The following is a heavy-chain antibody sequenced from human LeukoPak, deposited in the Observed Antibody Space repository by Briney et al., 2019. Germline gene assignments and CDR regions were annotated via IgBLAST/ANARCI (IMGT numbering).Heavy chain of an antibody. J-gene: IGHJ4*02. D-gene: IGHD3-22*01. CDR3: AMFVVYYDSSGRGDY. CDR2: IYYSGST. CDR1: GGSISSYY. V-gene: IGHV4-59*01. Sequence: PSETLSLTCTVSGGSISSYYWSWIRQPPGKGLEWIGYIYYSGSTNYNPSLKSRVTISVDTSKNQFSLKLSSVTAADTAVYYCAMFVVYYDSSGRGDYWGQGTLVTVSS.